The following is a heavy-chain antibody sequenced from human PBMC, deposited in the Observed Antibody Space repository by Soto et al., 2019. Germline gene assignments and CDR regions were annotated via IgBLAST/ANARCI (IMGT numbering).Heavy chain of an antibody. CDR1: GFNVSKYW. J-gene: IGHJ6*02. D-gene: IGHD3-10*01. CDR2: IDQFGIEK. V-gene: IGHV3-7*01. Sequence: GGSLRLSCAASGFNVSKYWMSWVRQAPGKGLEWVANIDQFGIEKYYVDSAPSRFTISRDNADNSLYLQVTSLRVGDTAVYFCARDQMARGLYGMDVWGQGTTVTVSS. CDR3: ARDQMARGLYGMDV.